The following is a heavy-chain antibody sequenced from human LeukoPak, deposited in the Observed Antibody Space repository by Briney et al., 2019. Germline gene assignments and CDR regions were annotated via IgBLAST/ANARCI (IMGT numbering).Heavy chain of an antibody. V-gene: IGHV3-30*02. CDR1: GFTFSSYG. Sequence: PGGSLRLSCAASGFTFSSYGMHWVRQAPGKGLEWVAFIRYDGSNKYYADSVKGRFTISRDNSKNTLYLQMNSLRAEDTAVYYCAKDRVPGYSSSWSPYWGQGPLVTVSS. J-gene: IGHJ4*02. CDR2: IRYDGSNK. CDR3: AKDRVPGYSSSWSPY. D-gene: IGHD6-13*01.